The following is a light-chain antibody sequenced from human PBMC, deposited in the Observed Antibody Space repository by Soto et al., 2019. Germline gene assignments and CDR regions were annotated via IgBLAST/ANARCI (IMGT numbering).Light chain of an antibody. Sequence: EIVLTQSPGTLYLSPGERATLSCRASQSVSSIFLAWYQQKRGQAPRLLIYGASRRATGIPDRFSGSGSGTDFSLTISRLEPEDFAVYYCQQYESARTFGQWPKLE. V-gene: IGKV3-20*01. CDR3: QQYESART. CDR2: GAS. J-gene: IGKJ1*01. CDR1: QSVSSIF.